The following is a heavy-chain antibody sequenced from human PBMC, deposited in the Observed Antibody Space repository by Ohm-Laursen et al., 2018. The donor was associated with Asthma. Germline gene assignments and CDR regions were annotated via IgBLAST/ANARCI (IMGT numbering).Heavy chain of an antibody. CDR2: VYYSGSA. CDR1: GGSISSTSYY. Sequence: GTLSLTCPVSGGSISSTSYYWGWIRQPPGKGLEWVGSVYYSGSAYYNPSLKSRVTISVDTSKNQFSLELSSVTAADTAVYYCTRRTDWYLGDDCWGQGTLVTVSS. J-gene: IGHJ4*02. V-gene: IGHV4-39*01. CDR3: TRRTDWYLGDDC. D-gene: IGHD3-9*01.